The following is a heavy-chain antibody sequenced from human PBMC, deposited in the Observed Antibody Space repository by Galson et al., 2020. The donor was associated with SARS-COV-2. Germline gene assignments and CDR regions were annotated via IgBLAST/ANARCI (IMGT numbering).Heavy chain of an antibody. V-gene: IGHV3-11*04. D-gene: IGHD2-15*01. CDR1: GFTFSDYF. J-gene: IGHJ1*01. CDR2: ISSSGSYI. CDR3: ARVGDCSGGICYGAEYFQH. Sequence: NSGGSLRLSCAASGFTFSDYFMSWVRQAPGKGLEWVSYISSSGSYINYADSAKGRFTISRDNAKNSLNLQMNSLRVEDTAVYYCARVGDCSGGICYGAEYFQHWGQGTLVTVSS.